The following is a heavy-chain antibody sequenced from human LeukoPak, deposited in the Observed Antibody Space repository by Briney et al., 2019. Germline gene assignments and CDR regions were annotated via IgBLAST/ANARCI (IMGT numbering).Heavy chain of an antibody. J-gene: IGHJ3*02. Sequence: SETLSLTCTVSGGSISSRSYYWSWIPQPAGKGLEWIGRIYTSGSTNYNPSLKSRVTISLDTSKNQFSLKLNSVTAADTAVYYCARSKPALASYRYAFDIWGQGTMVTVSS. CDR3: ARSKPALASYRYAFDI. CDR2: IYTSGST. D-gene: IGHD3-16*02. CDR1: GGSISSRSYY. V-gene: IGHV4-61*02.